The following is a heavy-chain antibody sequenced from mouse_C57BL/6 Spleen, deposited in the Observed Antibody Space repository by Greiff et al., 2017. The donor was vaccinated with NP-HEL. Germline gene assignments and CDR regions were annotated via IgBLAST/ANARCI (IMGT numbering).Heavy chain of an antibody. CDR3: ARKYYYGSSYPYYFDY. CDR1: GYTFTDYY. CDR2: INPNNGGT. V-gene: IGHV1-26*01. J-gene: IGHJ2*01. D-gene: IGHD1-1*01. Sequence: EVQLQQSGPELVKPGASVKISCKASGYTFTDYYMNWVKQSPGKSLEWIGDINPNNGGTSYNQKFKGKATLTVDKSSSTAYMELRSLTSDDSAVYYCARKYYYGSSYPYYFDYWGQGTTLTVSS.